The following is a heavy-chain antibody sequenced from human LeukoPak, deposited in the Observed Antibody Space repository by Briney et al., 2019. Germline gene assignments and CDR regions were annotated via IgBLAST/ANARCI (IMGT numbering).Heavy chain of an antibody. V-gene: IGHV4-39*01. Sequence: SETLSLTCTVSGGSIRSSSYYWGWIRQPPGMGLEWIGSIYYSGSTYYNASLKSRGTISVDTSKNQFSLKLNSVTAADTAVYFCARQVVAVAGTGYFDYWGQGTLVTGSS. D-gene: IGHD6-19*01. J-gene: IGHJ4*02. CDR1: GGSIRSSSYY. CDR2: IYYSGST. CDR3: ARQVVAVAGTGYFDY.